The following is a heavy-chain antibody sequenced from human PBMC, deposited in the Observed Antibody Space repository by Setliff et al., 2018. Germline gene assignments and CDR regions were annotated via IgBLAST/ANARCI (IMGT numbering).Heavy chain of an antibody. CDR2: IFTSGST. CDR3: ARAFTYYNFWSGYGYGMDV. D-gene: IGHD3-3*01. Sequence: SETLSLTCTVSGGSISSSSYYWGWIRQPPGKGLEWIGRIFTSGSTNYNPSLKSRVTISVDTSKNQFSLNLSSVTAADTAVYYCARAFTYYNFWSGYGYGMDVWGQGTTVTVSS. V-gene: IGHV4-39*07. CDR1: GGSISSSSYY. J-gene: IGHJ6*02.